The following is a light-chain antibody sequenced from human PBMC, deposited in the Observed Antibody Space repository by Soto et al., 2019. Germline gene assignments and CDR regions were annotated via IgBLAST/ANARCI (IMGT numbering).Light chain of an antibody. Sequence: DIQMTQSPSTLSASVGDRVTITCRASQSISSWLAWYQQKRGKAPKLLIYDASSLESGVPSRFSGSGSGTAFTLTISSLQPDDFATYYCQQYNSYQETFGQGTKGEIK. CDR2: DAS. CDR1: QSISSW. V-gene: IGKV1-5*01. J-gene: IGKJ1*01. CDR3: QQYNSYQET.